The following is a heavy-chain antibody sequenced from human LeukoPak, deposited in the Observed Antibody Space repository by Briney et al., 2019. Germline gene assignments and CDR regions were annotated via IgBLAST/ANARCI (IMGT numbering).Heavy chain of an antibody. J-gene: IGHJ4*02. CDR2: ISSSGSTI. Sequence: GGSLRLSCAGSGFTFSGYEMNWVRQAPGKGLEWVSYISSSGSTIYYADSVKGRFTIPRDNAKNSLYLQMNSLRAEDTAVYYCARDLRGDIDYWGQGTLVTVSS. D-gene: IGHD4-17*01. V-gene: IGHV3-48*03. CDR1: GFTFSGYE. CDR3: ARDLRGDIDY.